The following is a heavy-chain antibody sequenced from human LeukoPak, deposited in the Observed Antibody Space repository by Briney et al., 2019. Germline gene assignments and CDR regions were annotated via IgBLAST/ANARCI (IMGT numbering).Heavy chain of an antibody. V-gene: IGHV3-23*01. Sequence: HPGGSLRLSCAASGFTFSSYAMSWVRQAPGKGLEWVSAISGSGGSTYYADSVKGRFTISRDNSKNTLYLQMNSLRAEDTAVCYCAKEEYGDLHFDYWGQGTLVTVSS. CDR1: GFTFSSYA. D-gene: IGHD4-17*01. CDR3: AKEEYGDLHFDY. J-gene: IGHJ4*02. CDR2: ISGSGGST.